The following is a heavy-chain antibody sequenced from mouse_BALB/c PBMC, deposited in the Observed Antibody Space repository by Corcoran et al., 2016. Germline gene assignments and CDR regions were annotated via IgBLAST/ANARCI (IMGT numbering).Heavy chain of an antibody. J-gene: IGHJ3*01. Sequence: EVQLQQSGPELVKPGASVKMSCKASGYTFTSYVMHWVKQKPGQGLEWIGYINPYNDGTKYNEKFKGKATLTSDKSSSTAYMELSSLTSEDSAVYYCARSGSSTAPAWFAYWGQGTLVTVSA. CDR2: INPYNDGT. CDR1: GYTFTSYV. CDR3: ARSGSSTAPAWFAY. V-gene: IGHV1S136*01. D-gene: IGHD1-2*01.